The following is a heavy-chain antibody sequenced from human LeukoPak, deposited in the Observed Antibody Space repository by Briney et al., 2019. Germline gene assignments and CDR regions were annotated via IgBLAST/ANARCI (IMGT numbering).Heavy chain of an antibody. D-gene: IGHD2-2*01. CDR3: AKDGDCSSTSCYRGYFDY. CDR1: GFTFSSYG. V-gene: IGHV3-30*02. CDR2: IRYDGSNK. J-gene: IGHJ4*02. Sequence: GGSLRLSCAASGFTFSSYGMHWVRQAPGKGLEWVAFIRYDGSNKYYADSVKGRFTISRDNSKNTLYLQMNSLRAEDTAVYYCAKDGDCSSTSCYRGYFDYWGQGTLVTVSS.